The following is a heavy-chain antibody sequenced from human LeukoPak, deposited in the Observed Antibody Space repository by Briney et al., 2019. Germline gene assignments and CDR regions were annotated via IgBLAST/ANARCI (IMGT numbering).Heavy chain of an antibody. CDR2: ISSSSSYI. Sequence: GGSLRLSCAASGFTFSSYSMNWVRQAPGKGLEWVSSISSSSSYIYYADSVKGRFTISRDNAKNSLYLQMDSLRAEDTAVYYCASALIAAAALDYWGQGTLVTVSS. J-gene: IGHJ4*02. CDR3: ASALIAAAALDY. V-gene: IGHV3-21*01. CDR1: GFTFSSYS. D-gene: IGHD6-13*01.